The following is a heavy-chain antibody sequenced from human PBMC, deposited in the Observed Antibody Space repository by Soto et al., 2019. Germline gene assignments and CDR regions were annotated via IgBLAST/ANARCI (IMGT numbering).Heavy chain of an antibody. Sequence: SETLSLTCAVYGGSFSGYYWSWIRQPPGKGLEWIGEINHSGSTNYNPSLKSRVTISVDTSKNQFSLKLSSVTAADTAVYYCARDIVVVVAADLHTYPFRTWFEPWGQGTLVTVSS. D-gene: IGHD2-15*01. CDR3: ARDIVVVVAADLHTYPFRTWFEP. J-gene: IGHJ5*02. CDR1: GGSFSGYY. CDR2: INHSGST. V-gene: IGHV4-34*01.